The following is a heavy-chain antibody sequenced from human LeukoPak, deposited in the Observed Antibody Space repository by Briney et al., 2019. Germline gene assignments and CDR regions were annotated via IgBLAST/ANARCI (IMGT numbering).Heavy chain of an antibody. D-gene: IGHD2-2*01. CDR2: ITGSGGST. Sequence: GGSLRLSCAASGFTFSNYAMSWVRQAPGKGLEWVSAITGSGGSTYYADSVKGRFTISRDNSRNTLYLQMNSLRDEDTAVYYCARAPITSPFYFDYWGQGTLVTVSS. J-gene: IGHJ4*02. CDR3: ARAPITSPFYFDY. V-gene: IGHV3-23*01. CDR1: GFTFSNYA.